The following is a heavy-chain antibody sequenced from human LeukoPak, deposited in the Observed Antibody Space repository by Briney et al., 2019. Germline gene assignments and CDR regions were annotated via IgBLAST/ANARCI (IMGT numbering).Heavy chain of an antibody. Sequence: PGGSLRLSCTVSGFTFSGYWMNWVRQAPGKGLEWVSAISGSGGSTYYADSVKGRFTISRDNSKNTLYLQMNSLRAEDTAVYYCAKYFRSHTVTALFDYWGQGTLVTVSS. D-gene: IGHD2-21*02. CDR1: GFTFSGYW. CDR3: AKYFRSHTVTALFDY. J-gene: IGHJ4*02. CDR2: ISGSGGST. V-gene: IGHV3-23*01.